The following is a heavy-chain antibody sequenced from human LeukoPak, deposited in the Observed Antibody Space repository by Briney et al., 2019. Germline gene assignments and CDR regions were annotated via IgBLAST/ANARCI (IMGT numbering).Heavy chain of an antibody. V-gene: IGHV3-11*04. CDR1: GFTFSDYY. Sequence: GGSLRLSCAASGFTFSDYYMSWIRQAPGKGLEWVSYISSSGSTIYYADSVKGRFTISRDNAKNTLYLQMNSLRAEDTAVYYCARVRGYYDSRPDAFDIWGQGTMVTVSS. CDR2: ISSSGSTI. J-gene: IGHJ3*02. D-gene: IGHD3-22*01. CDR3: ARVRGYYDSRPDAFDI.